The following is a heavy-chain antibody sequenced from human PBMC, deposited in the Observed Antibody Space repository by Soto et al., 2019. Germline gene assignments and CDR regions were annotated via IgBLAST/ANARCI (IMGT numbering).Heavy chain of an antibody. V-gene: IGHV3-23*01. CDR2: ISGSGGST. D-gene: IGHD2-15*01. CDR3: AKNVGGYCSGGSCYRGYFDY. J-gene: IGHJ4*02. CDR1: GFTFSSYA. Sequence: EVQLLESGGGLVQPGGSLRLSCAASGFTFSSYAMSWVRQAPGKGLEWVSAISGSGGSTYYADSVKGRFTISRANSKNTLYLQMNSLRAEDTAVYYCAKNVGGYCSGGSCYRGYFDYWGQGTLVTVSS.